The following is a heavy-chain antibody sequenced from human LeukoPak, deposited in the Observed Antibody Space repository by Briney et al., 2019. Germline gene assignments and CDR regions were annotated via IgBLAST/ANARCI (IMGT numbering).Heavy chain of an antibody. V-gene: IGHV3-21*01. CDR1: GFTFTTYA. CDR3: ARNFDS. Sequence: GGSLRLSCAASGFTFTTYAMSWVRQAPGKGLEWLSTITRSGSNLYYADSVKGRFTTSRDDAKDSVYLQMESLRVEDTAIYYCARNFDSWGQGTLVTVSS. J-gene: IGHJ4*02. CDR2: ITRSGSNL.